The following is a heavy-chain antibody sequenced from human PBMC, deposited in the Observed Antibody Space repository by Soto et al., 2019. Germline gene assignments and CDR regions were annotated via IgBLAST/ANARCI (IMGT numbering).Heavy chain of an antibody. CDR2: INSDGSST. CDR1: GFTFSSYW. J-gene: IGHJ4*02. CDR3: ARTAVNNLFDY. D-gene: IGHD4-17*01. Sequence: GESLKISCAASGFTFSSYWMHWVRQAPGKGLVWVSRINSDGSSTSYADSVKGRFTISRDNAKNTLYLQMNSLRAEDTAVYYCARTAVNNLFDYWGQGTLVTVSS. V-gene: IGHV3-74*01.